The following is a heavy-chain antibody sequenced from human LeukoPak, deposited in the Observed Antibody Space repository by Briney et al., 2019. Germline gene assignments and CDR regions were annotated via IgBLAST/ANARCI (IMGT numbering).Heavy chain of an antibody. J-gene: IGHJ4*02. Sequence: ASVKVSCKASGYTFTGYYMHWVRQAPGQGLEWMGWINPNSGGTNYAQKFQGRVTMTRDTSISTAYMELSRLRSDDTAVYYCARAKPYYYDSSGFDYWGRGTLVAVSS. V-gene: IGHV1-2*02. CDR2: INPNSGGT. CDR1: GYTFTGYY. CDR3: ARAKPYYYDSSGFDY. D-gene: IGHD3-22*01.